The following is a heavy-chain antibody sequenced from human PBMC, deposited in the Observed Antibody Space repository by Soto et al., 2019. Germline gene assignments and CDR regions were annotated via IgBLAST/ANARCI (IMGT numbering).Heavy chain of an antibody. CDR3: ARGWDCSSTTCYTHNSFDP. CDR1: GFTFSSYE. D-gene: IGHD2-2*02. J-gene: IGHJ5*02. CDR2: ISRSGGTI. Sequence: GGSLRLSCAASGFTFSSYEMNWVRQAPGKGLEWVSYISRSGGTIYSADSVKGRFTISRDNAKNSLYLQMNSLRVEDTAVYYCARGWDCSSTTCYTHNSFDPWGQGMLVTVSS. V-gene: IGHV3-48*03.